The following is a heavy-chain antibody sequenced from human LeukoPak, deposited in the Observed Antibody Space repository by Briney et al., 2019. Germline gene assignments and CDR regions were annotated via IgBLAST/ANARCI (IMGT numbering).Heavy chain of an antibody. CDR3: ARGHSSSWFFDY. D-gene: IGHD6-13*01. CDR1: GFTVSSNY. J-gene: IGHJ4*02. CDR2: ISSSSSYI. Sequence: GGSLRLSCAASGFTVSSNYMNWVRQAPGKGLEWVSSISSSSSYIYYADSVKGRFTISRDNAKNSLYLQMNSLRAEDTAVYYCARGHSSSWFFDYWGQGTLVTVSS. V-gene: IGHV3-21*01.